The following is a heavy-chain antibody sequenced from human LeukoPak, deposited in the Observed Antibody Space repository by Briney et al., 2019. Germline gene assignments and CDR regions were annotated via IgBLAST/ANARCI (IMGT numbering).Heavy chain of an antibody. CDR3: AKVGSLGGDYFDY. CDR2: IRYDGRIK. V-gene: IGHV3-30*02. J-gene: IGHJ4*02. D-gene: IGHD2-21*01. CDR1: GFVFSDYG. Sequence: PGGSLRLSCAASGFVFSDYGMVWVRQAPGKGLEWVTFIRYDGRIKYYADSVKGRFTISRDNSKNTVYLQMNSLRAEDTAVYYCAKVGSLGGDYFDYWGQGTLVTVSS.